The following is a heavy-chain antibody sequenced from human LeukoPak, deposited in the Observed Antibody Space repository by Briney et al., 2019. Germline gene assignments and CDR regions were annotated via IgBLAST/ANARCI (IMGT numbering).Heavy chain of an antibody. Sequence: GGSLRLSCAASRFTFSSYAMSWVRQAPGKGLEWVSAISGSGGSTYYADSVKGRFTISRDNSKNTLYLQMNSLRAEDTAVYYCAKDLGYCSGGSCPRSWFDPWGQGTLVTVSS. J-gene: IGHJ5*02. D-gene: IGHD2-15*01. V-gene: IGHV3-23*01. CDR3: AKDLGYCSGGSCPRSWFDP. CDR2: ISGSGGST. CDR1: RFTFSSYA.